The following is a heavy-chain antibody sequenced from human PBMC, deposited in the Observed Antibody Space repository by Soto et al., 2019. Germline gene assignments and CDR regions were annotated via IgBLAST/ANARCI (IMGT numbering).Heavy chain of an antibody. Sequence: GESLKISCEASGYFFTHFWIGWVRQMPGKGLEWMGYVYPGDPDIRYSPSFRGQVTISADRSISTAYLQWSSLRASDSGMYYCARGGACISASCSVDIWDQGTLV. CDR1: GYFFTHFW. D-gene: IGHD2-2*01. J-gene: IGHJ4*02. CDR3: ARGGACISASCSVDI. CDR2: VYPGDPDI. V-gene: IGHV5-51*01.